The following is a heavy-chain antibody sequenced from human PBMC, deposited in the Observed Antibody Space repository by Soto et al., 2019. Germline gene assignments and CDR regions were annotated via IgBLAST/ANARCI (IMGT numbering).Heavy chain of an antibody. CDR1: GFSLSTSGVG. Sequence: QITLKESGPTLVKPTQTLTLTCTFSGFSLSTSGVGVGWIRQPPGKALEWLALIYWDDDKRYSPSLKSSLTNTKXXSXNXXVLTMTNMDPVDTATYSCAHARITATGTKGTIFDSWGQGTLVTVSS. CDR3: AHARITATGTKGTIFDS. J-gene: IGHJ4*02. CDR2: IYWDDDK. D-gene: IGHD6-13*01. V-gene: IGHV2-5*02.